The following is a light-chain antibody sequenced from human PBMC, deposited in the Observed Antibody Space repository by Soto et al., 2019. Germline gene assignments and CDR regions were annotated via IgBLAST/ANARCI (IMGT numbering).Light chain of an antibody. V-gene: IGLV2-14*01. Sequence: QSALTQPASVSGSPGQSITISCTGTSSDVGYYNYVPWYQQHPGKAPKLMIYEVSNRPSGVSYRFSGSKSGNTASLAISGLQAEDEADYYCSSYTTSSTQVFGGGTKLTVL. CDR3: SSYTTSSTQV. CDR2: EVS. CDR1: SSDVGYYNY. J-gene: IGLJ3*02.